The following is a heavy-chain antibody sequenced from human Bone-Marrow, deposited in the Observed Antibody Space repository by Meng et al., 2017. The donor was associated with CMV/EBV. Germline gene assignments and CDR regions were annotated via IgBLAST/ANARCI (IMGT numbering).Heavy chain of an antibody. J-gene: IGHJ4*02. CDR2: IQVIGHT. CDR3: AGSRPGGGACDY. Sequence: QVRLQGSGPGLVKPSEPLSLTCIVSGASIKNYNWNWVRQPAGQGLEWIGLIQVIGHTVYNPSLKSRVTVSLDASKSQFSLTLNSVTAADTATYYCAGSRPGGGACDYWGQGILVTVSS. V-gene: IGHV4-4*07. D-gene: IGHD3-16*01. CDR1: GASIKNYN.